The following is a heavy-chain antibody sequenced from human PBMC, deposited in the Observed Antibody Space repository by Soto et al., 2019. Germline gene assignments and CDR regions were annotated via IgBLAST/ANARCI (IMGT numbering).Heavy chain of an antibody. CDR2: INPSGGST. J-gene: IGHJ5*02. D-gene: IGHD3-22*01. Sequence: ASVKVSCKASGYTFTSYYMHWVRRAPGQGLEWMGIINPSGGSTSYAQKFQGRVTMTRDTSTSTVYMELSSLRSEDTAVYYCARDPDSFYDSSGENWFDPWGQGTLVTVS. CDR3: ARDPDSFYDSSGENWFDP. CDR1: GYTFTSYY. V-gene: IGHV1-46*01.